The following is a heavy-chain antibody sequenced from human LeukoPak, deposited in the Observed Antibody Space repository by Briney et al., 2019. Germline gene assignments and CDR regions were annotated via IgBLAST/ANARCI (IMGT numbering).Heavy chain of an antibody. CDR3: ARHAGGISATGTSPFDY. Sequence: PSETLSLTCTVSGGSISSSHYYWGWIRQPPGKGLDWIGSIYYSGSTYSNPSLRSRVIMSVDTSKSQFSLRLSSATAADTAVYYCARHAGGISATGTSPFDYWGQGTLVTVSS. D-gene: IGHD6-13*01. CDR2: IYYSGST. CDR1: GGSISSSHYY. V-gene: IGHV4-39*07. J-gene: IGHJ4*02.